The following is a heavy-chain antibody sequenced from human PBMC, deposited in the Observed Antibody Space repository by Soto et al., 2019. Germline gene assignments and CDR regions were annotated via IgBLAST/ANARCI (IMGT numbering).Heavy chain of an antibody. CDR2: IYHSGST. CDR1: GGSIRSYY. D-gene: IGHD1-26*01. Sequence: SETLSLTCSVSGGSIRSYYWSWVRQPPGKGLEWIGYIYHSGSTNYNPSLKSRVTMSVDTSRNLLSLRLSSVTAADTAVYYCARDDSGFSGSHYIDYFNYWGQGALVTVTS. V-gene: IGHV4-59*01. J-gene: IGHJ4*02. CDR3: ARDDSGFSGSHYIDYFNY.